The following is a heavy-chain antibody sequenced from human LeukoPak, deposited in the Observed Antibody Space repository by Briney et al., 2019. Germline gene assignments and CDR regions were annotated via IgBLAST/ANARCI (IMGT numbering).Heavy chain of an antibody. J-gene: IGHJ4*02. V-gene: IGHV1-69*06. CDR2: IIPIFGTA. CDR1: GGTFSSYA. Sequence: GASVKVSCKASGGTFSSYAISWVRQAPGQGLEWMGGIIPIFGTANYAQKFQGRVTITADKSTSTAYMELSSLRSEDTAVYYCARLIVVVRDVDYWGQGTLVTVSS. CDR3: ARLIVVVRDVDY. D-gene: IGHD3-22*01.